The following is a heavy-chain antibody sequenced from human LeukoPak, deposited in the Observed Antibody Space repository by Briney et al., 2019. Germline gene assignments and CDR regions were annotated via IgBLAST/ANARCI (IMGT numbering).Heavy chain of an antibody. CDR2: ISAYNGNT. J-gene: IGHJ3*02. V-gene: IGHV1-18*01. CDR1: GYTFTSYG. D-gene: IGHD1-1*01. Sequence: GASVKVSCKASGYTFTSYGISWVRQAPGQGLEWMGWISAYNGNTNYAQKLQGRVTMTTDTSTSTAYMELRSLRSDDTAVYYCAREYNWNDRGDAFDIWGQGTMVIVSS. CDR3: AREYNWNDRGDAFDI.